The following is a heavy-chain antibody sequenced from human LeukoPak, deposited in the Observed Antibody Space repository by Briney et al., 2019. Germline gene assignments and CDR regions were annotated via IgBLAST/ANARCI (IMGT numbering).Heavy chain of an antibody. Sequence: ASVKVSCKASGYTFTSYYIHWVRQAPGQGLEWMGIINPSGGSTSYAQKFQGRVTMTRDTSTSTVYMELSSLRSEDTAVYYCARGRGIAGEWLLYYYYMDVWGKGTTVTVSS. CDR2: INPSGGST. CDR1: GYTFTSYY. CDR3: ARGRGIAGEWLLYYYYMDV. J-gene: IGHJ6*03. V-gene: IGHV1-46*01. D-gene: IGHD6-19*01.